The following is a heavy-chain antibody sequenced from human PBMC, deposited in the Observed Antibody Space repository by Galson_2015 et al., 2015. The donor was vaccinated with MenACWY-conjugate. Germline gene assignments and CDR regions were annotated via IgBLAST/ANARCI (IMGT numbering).Heavy chain of an antibody. Sequence: SLRLSCAVSGFTFRNYWMTWVRQAPGKGLEWVASIKKDGSEKYYVDSVKGRFTISRDNTKNSMYLEMNSLRAEDTAVYYCARGHYGMEVWGQGTTVTASS. J-gene: IGHJ6*02. V-gene: IGHV3-7*03. CDR3: ARGHYGMEV. CDR2: IKKDGSEK. CDR1: GFTFRNYW.